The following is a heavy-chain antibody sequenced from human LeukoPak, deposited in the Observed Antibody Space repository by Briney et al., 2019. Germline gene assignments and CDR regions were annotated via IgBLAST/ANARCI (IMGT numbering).Heavy chain of an antibody. CDR3: ARVYSSGWYEEDY. CDR2: INTNTGNP. CDR1: GYTFTSYA. D-gene: IGHD6-19*01. V-gene: IGHV7-4-1*02. J-gene: IGHJ4*02. Sequence: ASVKASCKASGYTFTSYAMNWVRQAPGHGLEWMGWINTNTGNPTYAQGFTGRFVFSSDTSVSTAYLQISSLKAEDTAVYYCARVYSSGWYEEDYWGQGTLVTVSS.